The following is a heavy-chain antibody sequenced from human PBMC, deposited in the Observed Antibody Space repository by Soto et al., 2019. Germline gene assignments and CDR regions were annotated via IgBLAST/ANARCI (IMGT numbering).Heavy chain of an antibody. D-gene: IGHD3-22*01. CDR3: AKPDSSGSDVEY. CDR2: ISGSGGST. CDR1: GFTFSSYA. V-gene: IGHV3-23*01. Sequence: GGSLRLSCAASGFTFSSYAMSWVRQAPGKGLEWVSAISGSGGSTYYADSVKGRFTISRDNSKNTLYLQMNSLRAGDTAVYYCAKPDSSGSDVEYWGQGTLVTVSS. J-gene: IGHJ4*02.